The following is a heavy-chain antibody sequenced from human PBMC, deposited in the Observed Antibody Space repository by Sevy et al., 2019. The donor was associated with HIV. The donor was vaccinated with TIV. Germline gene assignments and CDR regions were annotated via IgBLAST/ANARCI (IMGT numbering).Heavy chain of an antibody. J-gene: IGHJ6*02. Sequence: GGSLRLSCAASGFTFSSYDMHWVRQAPGKGLEWVAVIWYDGSNKYYADSVKGRFTISRDNSKNTLYLQMNSLRAEDTAVYYCARDRMCSSTSCYPQRDYYYGMDVWGQGTTVTVSS. V-gene: IGHV3-33*01. CDR3: ARDRMCSSTSCYPQRDYYYGMDV. CDR1: GFTFSSYD. CDR2: IWYDGSNK. D-gene: IGHD2-2*01.